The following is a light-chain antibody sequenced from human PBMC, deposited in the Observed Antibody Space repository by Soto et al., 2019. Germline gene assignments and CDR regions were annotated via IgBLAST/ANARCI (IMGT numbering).Light chain of an antibody. V-gene: IGLV2-11*01. Sequence: QSALTQPRSVSGSPGQSVTISCTGTSSDVGDYNYVSWYQQHPGTAPKLMIYDVTKRPSGVPDRFSGSKSGNTASLTISGLQAEDEAHYYCCSYAGTYTLWVFGGGTKVTVL. CDR3: CSYAGTYTLWV. CDR2: DVT. J-gene: IGLJ3*02. CDR1: SSDVGDYNY.